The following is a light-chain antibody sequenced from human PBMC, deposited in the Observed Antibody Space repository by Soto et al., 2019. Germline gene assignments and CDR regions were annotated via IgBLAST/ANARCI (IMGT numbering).Light chain of an antibody. J-gene: IGKJ1*01. V-gene: IGKV2-28*01. CDR3: QQTNTFPRT. CDR1: QSLLHSNGNNY. Sequence: DIVMTQTPLSLPVTPGEPASISCRSSQSLLHSNGNNYLDWYLQKPGQSPHLLIYAASNLQSGVSSRFSGSGSGTEFTLTIDSLQPEDFATYYCQQTNTFPRTFGQGTKVDIK. CDR2: AAS.